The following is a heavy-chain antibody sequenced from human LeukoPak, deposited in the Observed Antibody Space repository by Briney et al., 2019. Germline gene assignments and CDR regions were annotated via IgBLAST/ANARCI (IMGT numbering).Heavy chain of an antibody. J-gene: IGHJ3*02. CDR3: ATAFWSGYSHDAFDI. CDR1: GYTLTELS. CDR2: FDPEDGET. Sequence: ASVKVSCKGSGYTLTELSMHWVRQAPGKGLEWMGGFDPEDGETIYAQKFQGRVTMTEDTSTDTAYMELSSLRSEDTAVYYCATAFWSGYSHDAFDIWGQGTMVTVSS. D-gene: IGHD3-3*01. V-gene: IGHV1-24*01.